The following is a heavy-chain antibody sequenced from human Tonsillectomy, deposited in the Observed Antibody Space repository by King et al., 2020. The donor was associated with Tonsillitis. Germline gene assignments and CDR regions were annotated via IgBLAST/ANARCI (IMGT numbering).Heavy chain of an antibody. Sequence: VQLVESGAEVKKPGSSVRVSCKTSGGTFSTSTVAWVRQARGQGLEWMGVIIPTVGAADYAQRFQGRVTITADESTSTAYMELSSLKSEDTAIYYCARGGGDFGQFFDYWGQGTLVTVSS. CDR2: IIPTVGAA. J-gene: IGHJ4*02. CDR3: ARGGGDFGQFFDY. CDR1: GGTFSTST. V-gene: IGHV1-69*01. D-gene: IGHD3-10*01.